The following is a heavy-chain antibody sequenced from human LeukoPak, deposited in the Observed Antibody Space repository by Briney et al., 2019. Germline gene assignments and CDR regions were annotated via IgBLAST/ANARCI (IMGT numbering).Heavy chain of an antibody. CDR1: GGSISSGSSY. CDR2: IYTSGST. CDR3: ARGYSSSSTLHYYYYYMDV. J-gene: IGHJ6*03. Sequence: SETLSLTCTVSGGSISSGSSYWSWIRQPAGKGLEWIGRIYTSGSTNYNPPLKSRVTISVDTSKNQFSLKLSSVTAADTAVYYCARGYSSSSTLHYYYYYMDVWGKGTTVTVSS. D-gene: IGHD6-6*01. V-gene: IGHV4-61*02.